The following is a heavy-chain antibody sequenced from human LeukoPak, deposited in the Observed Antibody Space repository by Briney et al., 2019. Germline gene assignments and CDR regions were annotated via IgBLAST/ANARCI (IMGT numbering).Heavy chain of an antibody. J-gene: IGHJ3*02. CDR2: IYHSGST. D-gene: IGHD3-22*01. Sequence: SETLSLTCTVSGGSISSYYWGWIRQPPGKGLEWIGSIYHSGSTYYNPSLKSRVTISVDTSKNQFSLKLSSVTAADTAVYYCAREEVTMIVVVIPKGAFDIWGQGTMVTVSS. CDR1: GGSISSYY. V-gene: IGHV4-39*07. CDR3: AREEVTMIVVVIPKGAFDI.